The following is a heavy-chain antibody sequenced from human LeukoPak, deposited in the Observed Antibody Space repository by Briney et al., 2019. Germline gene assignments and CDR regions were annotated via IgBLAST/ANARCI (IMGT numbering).Heavy chain of an antibody. CDR1: GYTLTELS. V-gene: IGHV1-24*01. Sequence: GASVKVSCNVSGYTLTELSMHWVRQAPGKGLEWMGGFDPEDGETIYAQKFQGRVTMTEDTSTDTAYMELSSLRSEDTAVYYCATAKAPSKGATGFGYWGQGTLVTVSS. CDR3: ATAKAPSKGATGFGY. D-gene: IGHD1-26*01. CDR2: FDPEDGET. J-gene: IGHJ4*02.